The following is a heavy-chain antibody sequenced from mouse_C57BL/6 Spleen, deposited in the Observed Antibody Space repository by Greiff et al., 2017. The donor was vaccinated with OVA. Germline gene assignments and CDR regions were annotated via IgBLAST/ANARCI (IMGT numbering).Heavy chain of an antibody. J-gene: IGHJ2*01. Sequence: EVKLVESGGDLVKPGGSLKLSCAASGFTFSSYGMSWVRQTPDKRLEWVATISSGGSYTYYPDSVKGRFTISRDNAKNTLYLQMSSLKSEDTAMYYCARRGYLFDYWGQGTTLTVSS. D-gene: IGHD2-2*01. CDR3: ARRGYLFDY. CDR1: GFTFSSYG. V-gene: IGHV5-6*02. CDR2: ISSGGSYT.